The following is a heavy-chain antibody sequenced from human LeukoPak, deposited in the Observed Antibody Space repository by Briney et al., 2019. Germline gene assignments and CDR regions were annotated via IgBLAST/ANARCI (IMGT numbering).Heavy chain of an antibody. CDR2: TSGSGRSI. V-gene: IGHV3-23*01. Sequence: GGSLRLSCAASGLTFSSYAMSWVRQAPGKGLEWVSGTSGSGRSIHYADSVKGRFTISRDNAKSSLYLQMNSLRAEDTAVYYRAREDGYSSSWYSDYWGQGTLVTVSS. CDR3: AREDGYSSSWYSDY. CDR1: GLTFSSYA. D-gene: IGHD6-13*01. J-gene: IGHJ4*02.